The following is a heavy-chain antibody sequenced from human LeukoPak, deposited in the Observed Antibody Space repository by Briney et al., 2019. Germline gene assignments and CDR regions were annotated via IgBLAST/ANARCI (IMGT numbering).Heavy chain of an antibody. D-gene: IGHD3-10*01. CDR3: ATSIPIPGYGSGSYYIY. Sequence: ASVKVSCKVSGYTLTELSMHWVRQAPGKGLEWVGGFDPEDGETIYAQKFQGRVTMTEDTSTDTAYMELSSLRSEDTAVYYCATSIPIPGYGSGSYYIYWGQGTLVTVSS. V-gene: IGHV1-24*01. CDR2: FDPEDGET. J-gene: IGHJ4*02. CDR1: GYTLTELS.